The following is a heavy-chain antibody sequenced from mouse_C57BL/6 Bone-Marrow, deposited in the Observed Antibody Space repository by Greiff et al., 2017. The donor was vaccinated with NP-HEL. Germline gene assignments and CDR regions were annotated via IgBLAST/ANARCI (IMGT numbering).Heavy chain of an antibody. CDR2: ISGGGGNT. CDR1: GFTFSSYT. V-gene: IGHV5-9*01. J-gene: IGHJ3*01. Sequence: EVQVVESGGGLVKPGGSLKLSCAASGFTFSSYTMSWVRQTPEKRLEWVATISGGGGNTYYPDSVKGRFPISRDNAKNTLYLQMSSLRSEDTALYYCARQVYYDYDAWFAYWGQGTLVTVSA. D-gene: IGHD2-4*01. CDR3: ARQVYYDYDAWFAY.